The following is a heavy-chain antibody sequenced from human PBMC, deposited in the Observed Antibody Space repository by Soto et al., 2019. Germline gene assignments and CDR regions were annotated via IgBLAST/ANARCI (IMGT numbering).Heavy chain of an antibody. D-gene: IGHD2-15*01. J-gene: IGHJ4*02. CDR3: TTVMIKVVVVAAIQGLIDY. CDR1: GFTFSNAW. CDR2: IKSKTDGGTT. V-gene: IGHV3-15*01. Sequence: EVQLVESGGGLVKPGGSLRLSCAASGFTFSNAWMSWVRQAPGKGLEWVGRIKSKTDGGTTDYAAPVKGRFTISRDDSKNTLYLQMNSLKTEDTAVYYCTTVMIKVVVVAAIQGLIDYWGQGTLVTVSS.